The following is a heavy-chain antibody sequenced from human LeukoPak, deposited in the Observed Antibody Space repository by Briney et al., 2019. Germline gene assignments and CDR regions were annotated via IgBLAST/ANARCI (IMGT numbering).Heavy chain of an antibody. CDR2: IKQDGSEK. D-gene: IGHD3-16*01. CDR3: ARDGFGTGSN. V-gene: IGHV3-7*03. J-gene: IGHJ4*02. CDR1: GLTFSNYW. Sequence: GGSLRLSCAASGLTFSNYWMDWVRQAPGKGLEWVANIKQDGSEKNYVDSVKGRFIISRDNAKNSLYLQMNTQRADDTAVYYCARDGFGTGSNWGQGTLVTVSS.